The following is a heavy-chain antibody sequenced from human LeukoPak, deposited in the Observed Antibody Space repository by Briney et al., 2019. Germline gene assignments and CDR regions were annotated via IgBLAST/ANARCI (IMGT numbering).Heavy chain of an antibody. CDR2: ISGSGGST. Sequence: PGGTLRLSCAAPGFTFSSYGMSWVRQAPGKGLEWVSAISGSGGSTYYADSVKGRFTISRDNSKNTLYLQMKSLKTEDTAVYYCTSSGREYSYGSYYYYLDVWGKGTTVTVSS. D-gene: IGHD5-18*01. CDR1: GFTFSSYG. V-gene: IGHV3-23*01. J-gene: IGHJ6*03. CDR3: TSSGREYSYGSYYYYLDV.